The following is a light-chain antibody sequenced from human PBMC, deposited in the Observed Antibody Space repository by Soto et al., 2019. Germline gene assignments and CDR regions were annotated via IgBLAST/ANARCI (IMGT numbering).Light chain of an antibody. J-gene: IGLJ1*01. CDR3: CSYAGSYTYV. Sequence: QSVLTQPRSVSGSPGQSVTISCTGTSSDVGGHNYVSWYQQHRGKAPKLMISSVSKRPSGVPDRFSGSKSGNTASLTISGLQAEDEADYYCCSYAGSYTYVFGTGTKLTVL. V-gene: IGLV2-11*01. CDR2: SVS. CDR1: SSDVGGHNY.